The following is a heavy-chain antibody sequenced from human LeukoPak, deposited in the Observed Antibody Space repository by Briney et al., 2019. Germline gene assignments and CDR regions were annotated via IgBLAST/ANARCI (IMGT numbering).Heavy chain of an antibody. V-gene: IGHV4-59*01. J-gene: IGHJ4*02. D-gene: IGHD2-21*02. CDR1: GGSISSYY. Sequence: SETLSLTCTVSGGSISSYYWSWIRQPPGKGLEWIGYIYYSGSTNYNPSLKSRVTISVDTSKNQFSLKLSSVTAADTAVYYCARDRTAFYFDYWGRGTLVTVSS. CDR2: IYYSGST. CDR3: ARDRTAFYFDY.